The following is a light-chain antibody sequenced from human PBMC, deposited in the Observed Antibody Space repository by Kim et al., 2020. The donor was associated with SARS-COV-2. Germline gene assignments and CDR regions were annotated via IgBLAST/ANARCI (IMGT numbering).Light chain of an antibody. CDR1: TWHTDYA. Sequence: ASDKLTSALNTWHTDYASAWHQAQPEKGTRYLMKVTSDGSHTKGDGIPDRFSGSGSGAERYLTISGLQSEDEADYYCQTWDSTIQVFGRGTKLTVL. V-gene: IGLV4-69*01. J-gene: IGLJ3*02. CDR2: VTSDGSH. CDR3: QTWDSTIQV.